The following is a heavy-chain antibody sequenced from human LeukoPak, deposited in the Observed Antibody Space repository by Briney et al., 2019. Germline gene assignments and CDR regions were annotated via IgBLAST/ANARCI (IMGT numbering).Heavy chain of an antibody. J-gene: IGHJ4*02. CDR3: ARDGFGGVVYY. D-gene: IGHD2-8*02. V-gene: IGHV4-4*02. Sequence: GSLRLSCAASGFTFSSYWMSWVRQPPGKGLEWIGEIYHSGSTNYNPSLKSRVTISVDKSKNQFSLKLSSVTAANTAVYYCARDGFGGVVYYWGQGTLVTVSS. CDR2: IYHSGST. CDR1: GFTFSSYW.